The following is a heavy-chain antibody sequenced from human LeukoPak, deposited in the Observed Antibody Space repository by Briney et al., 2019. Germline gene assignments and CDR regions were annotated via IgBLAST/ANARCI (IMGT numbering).Heavy chain of an antibody. D-gene: IGHD3-3*01. CDR3: TRFNSNTKWFDP. CDR1: GDSVSSNSAA. V-gene: IGHV6-1*01. J-gene: IGHJ5*02. CDR2: TYYRSKWLN. Sequence: QTLSLTCAISGDSVSSNSAAWTWIRQSPSRGLEWLGRTYYRSKWLNDYAVSVQSRITINPDTSKNQFSLQLNSVTAEDTAVYYCTRFNSNTKWFDPWGQGTLVTVSS.